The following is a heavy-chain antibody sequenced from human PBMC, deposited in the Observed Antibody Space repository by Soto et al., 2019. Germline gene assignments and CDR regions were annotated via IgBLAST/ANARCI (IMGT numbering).Heavy chain of an antibody. CDR3: ARGGHVVVVTAALDY. CDR1: GDTFTDYY. D-gene: IGHD2-21*02. CDR2: VNPRAGHT. V-gene: IGHV1-46*01. J-gene: IGHJ4*02. Sequence: QVQLMQSGAEVKKPGASVKVSCKASGDTFTDYYIHWVRQAPGQGLEWMGTVNPRAGHTTYAQRSRGRVTXTXEXSTXTLDMELASLTSDDTAIYYCARGGHVVVVTAALDYWGQGTLVTVSS.